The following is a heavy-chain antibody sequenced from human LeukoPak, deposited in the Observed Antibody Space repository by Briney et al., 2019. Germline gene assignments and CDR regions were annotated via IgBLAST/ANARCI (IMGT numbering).Heavy chain of an antibody. Sequence: ASVKVSCKASEYTFTGYYMHWVRQAPGQGLEWMGWINPNSGGTNYAQKFQGRVTMTRDTSISTAYMELSRLRSDDTAVYYCARAQGFVVVVAATHYYYGMDVWGQGTTVTVSS. CDR3: ARAQGFVVVVAATHYYYGMDV. J-gene: IGHJ6*02. CDR1: EYTFTGYY. V-gene: IGHV1-2*02. CDR2: INPNSGGT. D-gene: IGHD2-15*01.